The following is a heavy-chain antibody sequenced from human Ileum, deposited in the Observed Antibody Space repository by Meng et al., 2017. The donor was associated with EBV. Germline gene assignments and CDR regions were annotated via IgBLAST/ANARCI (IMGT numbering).Heavy chain of an antibody. CDR1: GGSISSSGYY. J-gene: IGHJ5*02. V-gene: IGHV4-39*07. D-gene: IGHD1-1*01. Sequence: QWHLSEAGQERVKPSETLALTCTVFGGSISSSGYYWGWVRQPPGKGLEWIANMYYSGNTYYNPSLKSRVTISLDTSRNQFSLKINSVTAADTAVYFCARAIGLAGTTWLDPWGQGTLVTVSS. CDR2: MYYSGNT. CDR3: ARAIGLAGTTWLDP.